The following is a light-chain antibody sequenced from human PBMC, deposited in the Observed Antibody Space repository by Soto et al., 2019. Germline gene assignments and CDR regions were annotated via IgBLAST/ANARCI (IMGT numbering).Light chain of an antibody. CDR3: QQFTAYPLT. CDR1: QGISDY. CDR2: GAS. V-gene: IGKV1-9*01. Sequence: DIQLTQSPSFLSASVGDRVTISCRASQGISDYLAWYQQKPGKAPTLLIYGASTLQSGVPSRFSGSASGTEFTLTISSLQPEDFAPYFCQQFTAYPLTFGGGTKLEIK. J-gene: IGKJ4*01.